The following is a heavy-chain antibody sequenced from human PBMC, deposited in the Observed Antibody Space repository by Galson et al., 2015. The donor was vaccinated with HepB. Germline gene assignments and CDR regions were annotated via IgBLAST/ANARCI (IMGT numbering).Heavy chain of an antibody. J-gene: IGHJ4*02. Sequence: SLRLSCAASGFTFSNYWMHWVRQAPGKGLVWVSRINSDGSGTSYADSVKGRFTISRDNAKNTLYLQMNSLRAEDTAAYYCASDTTGTINYPNYWGQGTLVTVSS. CDR1: GFTFSNYW. V-gene: IGHV3-74*01. CDR3: ASDTTGTINYPNY. D-gene: IGHD1-1*01. CDR2: INSDGSGT.